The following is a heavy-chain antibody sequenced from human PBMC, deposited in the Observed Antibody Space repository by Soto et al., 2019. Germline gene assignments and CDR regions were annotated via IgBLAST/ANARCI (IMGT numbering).Heavy chain of an antibody. Sequence: PGGSLRLSCAASGFTVSSNYMSWVRQAPGKGLEWVSVIYSGGSTYYADSVKGRFTISRDNSKNTLYLQKNSLRAEDTAVYYCANTKTGYFDEWGQGTLVTVSS. V-gene: IGHV3-66*01. J-gene: IGHJ4*02. CDR2: IYSGGST. CDR3: ANTKTGYFDE. CDR1: GFTVSSNY.